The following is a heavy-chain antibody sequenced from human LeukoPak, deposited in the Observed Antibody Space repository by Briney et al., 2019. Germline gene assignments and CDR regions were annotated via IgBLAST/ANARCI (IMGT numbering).Heavy chain of an antibody. CDR1: GFTFSSYA. J-gene: IGHJ4*02. CDR3: AKDLYYYGSGTYPFDY. V-gene: IGHV3-23*01. Sequence: GGSLRLSCAASGFTFSSYAMSWVRQTPGKGLEWVSAISGSGGSTYYADSVKGRFTISRDNSKNTLYLQMNSLRAEDTAVYYCAKDLYYYGSGTYPFDYWGQGTLVTVSS. D-gene: IGHD3-10*01. CDR2: ISGSGGST.